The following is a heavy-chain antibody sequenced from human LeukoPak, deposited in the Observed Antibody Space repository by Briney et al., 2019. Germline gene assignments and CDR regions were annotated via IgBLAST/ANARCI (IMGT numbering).Heavy chain of an antibody. CDR1: GGSISSGDYY. V-gene: IGHV4-30-4*01. D-gene: IGHD5-24*01. CDR3: SRGTDAYKGGNY. CDR2: IHYSGSI. Sequence: SQTLSLTCTVSGGSISSGDYYWTLIRQSPGKGLEWIGEIHYSGSINYNPSLESRVTISVDTSKNQFSLRLNSVTAADTAVYYCSRGTDAYKGGNYWGQGTLVTVSS. J-gene: IGHJ4*02.